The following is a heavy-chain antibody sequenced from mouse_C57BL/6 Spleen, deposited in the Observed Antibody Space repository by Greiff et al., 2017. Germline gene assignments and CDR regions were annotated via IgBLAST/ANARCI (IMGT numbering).Heavy chain of an antibody. D-gene: IGHD6-1*01. V-gene: IGHV1-72*01. CDR2: IDPNSGGT. Sequence: VQLQQPGAELVKPGASVKLSCKASGYTFTSYWLHWVKQRPGRGLEWIGRIDPNSGGTKYNEKFKSKATLTVDKPSSTAYMQLSSLTSDDSAVYDCATTRGYYAIDYWGQGTSVTVSS. CDR3: ATTRGYYAIDY. CDR1: GYTFTSYW. J-gene: IGHJ4*01.